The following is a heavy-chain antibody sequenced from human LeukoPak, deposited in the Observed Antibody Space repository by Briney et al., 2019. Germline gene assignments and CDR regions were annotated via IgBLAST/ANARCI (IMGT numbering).Heavy chain of an antibody. V-gene: IGHV3-30*02. D-gene: IGHD3-22*01. CDR2: IRYDGSNK. J-gene: IGHJ3*02. CDR3: AKTYYYDSSGYYPDAFDI. CDR1: GFTFSSYG. Sequence: GGSLRLSCAASGFTFSSYGMHWVRQAPGKGLEWVAFIRYDGSNKYYADSVKGRFTISRDNSKNTLYLQMNSLRAEDTAVYYCAKTYYYDSSGYYPDAFDIWGQGTMVTVSS.